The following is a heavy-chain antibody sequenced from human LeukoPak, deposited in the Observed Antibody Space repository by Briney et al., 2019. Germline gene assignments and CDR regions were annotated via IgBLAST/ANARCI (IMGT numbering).Heavy chain of an antibody. CDR1: GFTFDDYG. Sequence: GGSLRLSCAASGFTFDDYGMSWARQAPGKGLEWVSGINWNGGSTGYADSVEGRFTISRDNAKNSLYLQMNSLRAEDTALYYCARDSSSGYPYYFDYWGQGTLVTVSS. CDR3: ARDSSSGYPYYFDY. V-gene: IGHV3-20*04. CDR2: INWNGGST. D-gene: IGHD3-22*01. J-gene: IGHJ4*02.